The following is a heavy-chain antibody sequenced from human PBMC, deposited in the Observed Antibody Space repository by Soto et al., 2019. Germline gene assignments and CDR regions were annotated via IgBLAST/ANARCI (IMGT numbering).Heavy chain of an antibody. CDR3: ARASSGWYDYYYGMDV. CDR2: ISAYNGNT. Sequence: ASVKVSCKASGYTFTSYGISWVRQAPGQGLEWMGWISAYNGNTNYAQKLQGRVTMTTDTSTSTAYMELRSLRSDDTAVYYCARASSGWYDYYYGMDVWGQGTTVTSP. CDR1: GYTFTSYG. J-gene: IGHJ6*02. D-gene: IGHD6-19*01. V-gene: IGHV1-18*04.